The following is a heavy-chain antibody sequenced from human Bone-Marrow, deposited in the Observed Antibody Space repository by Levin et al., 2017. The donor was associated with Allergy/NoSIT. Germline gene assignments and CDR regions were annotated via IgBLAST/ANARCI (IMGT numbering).Heavy chain of an antibody. CDR1: GFTFTSFW. V-gene: IGHV3-7*01. CDR2: IKQDGSET. Sequence: GESLKISCAASGFTFTSFWMTWVRQAPGKGPEWVANIKQDGSETYYVDSVKGRFTISRDNAKNSVYLKMNSLRVDDTAVYYCAREEGWGYHYGMDVWGQGTTVTVSS. D-gene: IGHD3-16*02. CDR3: AREEGWGYHYGMDV. J-gene: IGHJ6*02.